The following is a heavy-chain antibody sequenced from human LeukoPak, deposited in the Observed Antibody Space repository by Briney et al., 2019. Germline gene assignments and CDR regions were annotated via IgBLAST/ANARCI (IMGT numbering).Heavy chain of an antibody. CDR1: GGSTSGHY. J-gene: IGHJ4*02. D-gene: IGHD3-22*01. Sequence: SETLSLTCTVSGGSTSGHYWSWIRQPPGKGLEWIGYFYYTGSTNYNPSLKSRVTISIDTSKRQISLRLSSVTAADTAVYYCARDRHTYYYDSSGYSYGNYFDSWGQGILVTVSS. CDR2: FYYTGST. V-gene: IGHV4-59*11. CDR3: ARDRHTYYYDSSGYSYGNYFDS.